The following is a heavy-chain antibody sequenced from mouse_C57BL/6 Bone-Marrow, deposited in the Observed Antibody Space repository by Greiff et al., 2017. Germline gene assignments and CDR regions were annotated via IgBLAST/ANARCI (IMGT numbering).Heavy chain of an antibody. V-gene: IGHV1-81*01. CDR3: ARKEGGFAY. CDR1: GYTFTSYG. Sequence: VQLQQSGAELARPGASVKLSCKASGYTFTSYGISWVKQRTGQGLEWIGEIYPRSGNTYYNETFKGKATLTADKSSSTAYMELRSLTSEDSAVYFCARKEGGFAYWGQGTLVTVSA. J-gene: IGHJ3*01. CDR2: IYPRSGNT.